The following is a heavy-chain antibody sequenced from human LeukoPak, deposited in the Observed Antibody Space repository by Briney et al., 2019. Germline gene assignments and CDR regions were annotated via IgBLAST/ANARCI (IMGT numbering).Heavy chain of an antibody. CDR2: IIPIFGTA. D-gene: IGHD4-17*01. CDR3: AREPPPGYGGYSFFQH. V-gene: IGHV1-69*06. CDR1: GGTFSSYA. J-gene: IGHJ1*01. Sequence: SVKVSCKASGGTFSSYAISWVRQAPGQGLEWMGGIIPIFGTANYAQKFQGRVTITADKSTSTAYMELSSLRSEDTAVYYCAREPPPGYGGYSFFQHWGQGTLVTVSS.